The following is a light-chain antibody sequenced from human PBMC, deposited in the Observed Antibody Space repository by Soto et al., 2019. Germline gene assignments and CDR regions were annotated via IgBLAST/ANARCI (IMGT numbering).Light chain of an antibody. CDR3: LQDFKYPRT. CDR2: GTF. J-gene: IGKJ1*01. CDR1: QDIRTE. Sequence: AIQMTQSPSSLSASVGDRVTITCRASQDIRTELGWYQQKPGKAPRLLFYGTFSLQSGVPSRFSGSGSGTDFTLTISSLQPDDFATYYCLQDFKYPRTFGQGTKVDIK. V-gene: IGKV1-6*01.